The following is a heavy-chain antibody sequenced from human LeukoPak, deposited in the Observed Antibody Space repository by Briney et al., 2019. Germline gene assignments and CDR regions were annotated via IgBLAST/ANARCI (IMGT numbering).Heavy chain of an antibody. J-gene: IGHJ5*02. CDR2: INTNTGNP. D-gene: IGHD3-22*01. V-gene: IGHV7-4-1*02. Sequence: ASVKVSCTASGYTFTSYAMNWVRQAPGQGLEWMGWINTNTGNPTYAQGFTGRFVFSLDTSVSTAYLQISSLKAEDTAVYYCAEIKGGYDPLHNWFDPWGQGTLVTVSS. CDR3: AEIKGGYDPLHNWFDP. CDR1: GYTFTSYA.